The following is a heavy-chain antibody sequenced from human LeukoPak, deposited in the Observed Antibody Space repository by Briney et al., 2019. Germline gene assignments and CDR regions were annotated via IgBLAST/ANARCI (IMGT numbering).Heavy chain of an antibody. D-gene: IGHD2-8*01. J-gene: IGHJ4*02. Sequence: GALGLSFCSFGIPFKEFYMAWGPQIPGKGLVWVSRISGDGSSIFYADSVKGRFTISRDNAKDSLYVQMNSLRADDSAVYYCARSSNGVYIQWGQGTLVTVSS. CDR3: ARSSNGVYIQ. V-gene: IGHV3-74*01. CDR1: GIPFKEFY. CDR2: ISGDGSSI.